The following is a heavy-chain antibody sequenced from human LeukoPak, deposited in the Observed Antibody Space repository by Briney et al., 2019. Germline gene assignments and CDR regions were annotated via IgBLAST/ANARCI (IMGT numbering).Heavy chain of an antibody. CDR2: ISSSSSYI. D-gene: IGHD6-19*01. Sequence: PGGSLRLSCAASGFTFSSYSMNWVRQAPGKGLEWVSSISSSSSYIYYADSVKGRFTISRDNAKNSLYLQMNSLRAEDTAVYYCARGGGPSIAVAGTDYWGQGTLVTVSS. V-gene: IGHV3-21*01. J-gene: IGHJ4*02. CDR3: ARGGGPSIAVAGTDY. CDR1: GFTFSSYS.